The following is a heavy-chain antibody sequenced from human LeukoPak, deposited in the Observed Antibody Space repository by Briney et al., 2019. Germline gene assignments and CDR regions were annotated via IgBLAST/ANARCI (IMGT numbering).Heavy chain of an antibody. D-gene: IGHD4-23*01. V-gene: IGHV1-46*01. CDR2: INPSVGST. Sequence: GASVKVSCKPSGYTFTRYYMHWVRQAPRPGREWMGIINPSVGSTSYAQKSQGRVTMTRDMSTSTVYMELSSLRSEDTAVYYCARETYSTGGNDFDYWGQGTLVTVSS. J-gene: IGHJ4*02. CDR3: ARETYSTGGNDFDY. CDR1: GYTFTRYY.